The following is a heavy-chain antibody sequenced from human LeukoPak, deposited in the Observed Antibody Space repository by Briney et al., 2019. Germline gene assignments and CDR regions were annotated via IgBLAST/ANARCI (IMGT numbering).Heavy chain of an antibody. Sequence: SETLSLTCAVYGGSFSGYYWSWIRQPPGKGLEWIGEINHSGSTNYNPSLKSRVTISVDTSKNQFSLKLSSVTAADTAVHYCARGRSAVYYWGQGTLVTVSS. CDR1: GGSFSGYY. V-gene: IGHV4-34*01. CDR2: INHSGST. CDR3: ARGRSAVYY. D-gene: IGHD6-13*01. J-gene: IGHJ4*02.